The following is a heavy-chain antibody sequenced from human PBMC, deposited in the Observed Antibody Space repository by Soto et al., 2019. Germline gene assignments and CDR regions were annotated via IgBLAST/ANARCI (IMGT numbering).Heavy chain of an antibody. V-gene: IGHV4-30-4*01. J-gene: IGHJ4*02. CDR2: IYYSGST. CDR1: GGSISSGDNY. D-gene: IGHD1-26*01. Sequence: QVQLQESGPGLVKPSQTLSLTCTVSGGSISSGDNYWSWIRQPPGKGLEWIGYIYYSGSTYYNPALKSRVTISVDPPKNQFSLKLSSVTAADTAVYYCARVGAVGATTADYWGQGTLVTVSS. CDR3: ARVGAVGATTADY.